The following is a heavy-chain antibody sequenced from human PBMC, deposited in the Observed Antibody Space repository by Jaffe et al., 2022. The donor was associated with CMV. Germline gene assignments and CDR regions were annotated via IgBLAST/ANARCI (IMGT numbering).Heavy chain of an antibody. Sequence: QVQLQQSGPGLVKPSQTLSLTCAISGDSVSSNSAAWNWIRQSPSRGLEWLGRTYYRSKWYNDYAVSVKSRITINPDTSKNQFSLQLNSVTPEDTAVYYCARDWEQPHLLGYYYMDVWGKGTTVTVSS. CDR2: TYYRSKWYN. D-gene: IGHD1-26*01. CDR3: ARDWEQPHLLGYYYMDV. CDR1: GDSVSSNSAA. J-gene: IGHJ6*03. V-gene: IGHV6-1*01.